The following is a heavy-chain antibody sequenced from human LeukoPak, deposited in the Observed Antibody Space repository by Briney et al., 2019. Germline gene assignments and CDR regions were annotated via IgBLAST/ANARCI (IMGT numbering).Heavy chain of an antibody. V-gene: IGHV3-21*01. Sequence: PGGSLRLSCAASGFTFSSYSMNWVRQAPGKGLEWVSSISSSSSYIYYADSVKGRFTISRDNAKNSLYLQMNSLRAEDTAVYYCAREVDCSSTSCYLSYYYYGMDVWGQGTTVTVSS. CDR2: ISSSSSYI. D-gene: IGHD2-2*01. J-gene: IGHJ6*02. CDR1: GFTFSSYS. CDR3: AREVDCSSTSCYLSYYYYGMDV.